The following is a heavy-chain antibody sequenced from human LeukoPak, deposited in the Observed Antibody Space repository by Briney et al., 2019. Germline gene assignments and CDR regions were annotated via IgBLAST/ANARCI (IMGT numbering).Heavy chain of an antibody. CDR2: IWYDGSNK. D-gene: IGHD5-24*01. J-gene: IGHJ4*02. CDR1: GFTFSSYG. V-gene: IGHV3-33*06. Sequence: PGRSLRLSCAASGFTFSSYGMHWVRQAPGKGLEWVAVIWYDGSNKYYADSVKGRFTISRDNSKNSLYLQMNSLRAEDTALYYCAKDIQFTLTIYYFDYWGQGTLVTVSS. CDR3: AKDIQFTLTIYYFDY.